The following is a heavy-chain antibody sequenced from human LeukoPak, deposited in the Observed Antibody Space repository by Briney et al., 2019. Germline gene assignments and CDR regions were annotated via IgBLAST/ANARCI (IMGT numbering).Heavy chain of an antibody. D-gene: IGHD6-19*01. Sequence: PSETLSLTCTVSGGSISSYYWSWIRQPPGKGLEWIGYIYYSGSTNYNPSLKSRVTISVDTSKNQFSLKLSSVTAADTAVYYCARLSGYSSGWYGGFAFDIWGQGTMVTVSS. J-gene: IGHJ3*02. V-gene: IGHV4-59*01. CDR1: GGSISSYY. CDR2: IYYSGST. CDR3: ARLSGYSSGWYGGFAFDI.